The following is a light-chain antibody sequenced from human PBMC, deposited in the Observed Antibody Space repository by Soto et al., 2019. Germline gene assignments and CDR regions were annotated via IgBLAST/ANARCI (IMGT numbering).Light chain of an antibody. CDR2: DAS. CDR3: HQRSKWPLT. V-gene: IGKV3-11*01. CDR1: QSVRRN. J-gene: IGKJ4*01. Sequence: EIVMTQSPVTLSVSPGERATLSCRASQSVRRNLAWYQQKPGQAPRLLIYDASNRATDIPARFSGSGSGTDFTLTISSLDPEDSAVYYCHQRSKWPLTFGGGTKVDIK.